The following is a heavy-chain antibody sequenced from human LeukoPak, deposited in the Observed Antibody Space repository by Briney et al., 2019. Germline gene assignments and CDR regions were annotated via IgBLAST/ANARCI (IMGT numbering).Heavy chain of an antibody. CDR1: GFSFTLYG. V-gene: IGHV3-30*02. CDR3: ATGGSHYDIES. Sequence: PGGSLRLSCAASGFSFTLYGMHWVRQAPGKGLEWVAIVRNDGTTEYYTDSVKGRFTISRDNSKSTVYLQINRLRAEDTAVYYCATGGSHYDIESWGEGTLVSVSS. D-gene: IGHD3-10*01. CDR2: VRNDGTTE. J-gene: IGHJ4*02.